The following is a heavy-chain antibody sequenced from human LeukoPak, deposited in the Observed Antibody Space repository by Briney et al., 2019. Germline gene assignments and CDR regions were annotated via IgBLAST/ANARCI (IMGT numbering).Heavy chain of an antibody. CDR1: GFTFSSYS. D-gene: IGHD2-15*01. Sequence: GGSLRLSCAAPGFTFSSYSMNWVRQAPGKGLEWVSSISSSSSYIYYADSVKGRFTISRDNAKNSLYLQMNSLRAEDTAVYYCARVRCSGGSCRYYFDYWGQGTLVTVSS. CDR2: ISSSSSYI. CDR3: ARVRCSGGSCRYYFDY. V-gene: IGHV3-21*01. J-gene: IGHJ4*02.